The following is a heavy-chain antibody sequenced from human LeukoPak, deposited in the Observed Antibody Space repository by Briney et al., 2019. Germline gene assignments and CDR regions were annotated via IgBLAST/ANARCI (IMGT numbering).Heavy chain of an antibody. J-gene: IGHJ4*02. V-gene: IGHV1-3*01. CDR3: ARDMYSSSWYNYFDY. Sequence: ASVKVSCKASGYTFTSYAMHWVRQAPGQRLEWMGWINAGNGNTKYSQKFQGRVTITRDTSASTAYMELSSLRSEDTAVYYCARDMYSSSWYNYFDYWGQGTLVTVSS. CDR2: INAGNGNT. D-gene: IGHD6-13*01. CDR1: GYTFTSYA.